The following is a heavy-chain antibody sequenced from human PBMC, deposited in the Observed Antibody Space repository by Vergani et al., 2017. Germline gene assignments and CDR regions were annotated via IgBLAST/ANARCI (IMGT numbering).Heavy chain of an antibody. D-gene: IGHD3-9*01. CDR1: GFTFGDYA. J-gene: IGHJ4*02. CDR3: TIPTYYDILTGSFTPLFDY. CDR2: IRSKAYGGTT. Sequence: EVQLVASGGGLVQPGRSLRLSCTASGFTFGDYAMSWVRQAPGKGLGWVGFIRSKAYGGTTEYAAAVKGRCTISRDESKSIAYMQMNSLKTEDTAVYYCTIPTYYDILTGSFTPLFDYWGQGSLVTVSS. V-gene: IGHV3-49*04.